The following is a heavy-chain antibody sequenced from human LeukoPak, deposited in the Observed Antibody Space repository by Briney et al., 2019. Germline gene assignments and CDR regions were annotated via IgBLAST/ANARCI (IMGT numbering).Heavy chain of an antibody. CDR3: ARVAAAGTGPDY. Sequence: SGTLCLSCAVSGGSVSGGIYYWSCIRPPPGKGLEWIGFMHYSGSNSHNPSLKSRVTISVDTSKNQLCLKLSSVTAADTAVYYCARVAAAGTGPDYWSQGTLVTVSS. J-gene: IGHJ4*02. CDR1: GGSVSGGIYY. CDR2: MHYSGSN. D-gene: IGHD6-13*01. V-gene: IGHV4-61*01.